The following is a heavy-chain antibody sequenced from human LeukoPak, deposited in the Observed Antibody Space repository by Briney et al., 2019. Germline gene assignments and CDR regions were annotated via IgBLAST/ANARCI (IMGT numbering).Heavy chain of an antibody. CDR1: GGSISSSSYY. J-gene: IGHJ5*02. V-gene: IGHV4-39*01. D-gene: IGHD3-10*01. Sequence: KPSETLSLTCTVSGGSISSSSYYWGWIRQPPGKGLEWIGSIYYSGSTYYNPSLKSRFTISVDTSKNQFSLKLSSVTAADTAVYYCARRKNSGGNDWFDPWGQGTLVTVSS. CDR2: IYYSGST. CDR3: ARRKNSGGNDWFDP.